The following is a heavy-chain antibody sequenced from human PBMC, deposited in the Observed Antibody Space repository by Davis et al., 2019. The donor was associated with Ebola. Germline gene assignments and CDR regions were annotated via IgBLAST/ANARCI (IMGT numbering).Heavy chain of an antibody. CDR1: GYTFTNYG. D-gene: IGHD1-1*01. V-gene: IGHV1-18*04. CDR3: ARAQFPTTSDH. CDR2: INPHNGNT. J-gene: IGHJ4*02. Sequence: AASVKVSCKASGYTFTNYGITWVRQAPGQGLEWMGWINPHNGNTNYAQNVQGRVTMTTDTSTSTAYMEVGSLRSDDTAGYYCARAQFPTTSDHWGQGTLVTVSS.